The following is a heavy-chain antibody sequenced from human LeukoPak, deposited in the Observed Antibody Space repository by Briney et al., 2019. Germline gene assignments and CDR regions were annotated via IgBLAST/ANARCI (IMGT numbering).Heavy chain of an antibody. CDR1: GFIFDNYA. Sequence: PGGSLRLSCAAPGFIFDNYAIHWVRQAPGKGLEWVSLISGDGGSTFYADSVRGRFTISRDNTRKSLSLQMSSLRSEDTALYYCARESETSGWYDYWGQGTPVTVSS. CDR3: ARESETSGWYDY. CDR2: ISGDGGST. J-gene: IGHJ4*02. D-gene: IGHD6-19*01. V-gene: IGHV3-43*02.